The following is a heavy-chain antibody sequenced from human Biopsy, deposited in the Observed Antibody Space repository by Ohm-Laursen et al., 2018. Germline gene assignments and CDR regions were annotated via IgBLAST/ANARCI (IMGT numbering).Heavy chain of an antibody. J-gene: IGHJ4*02. CDR2: IYSSGGT. Sequence: SDTLSLTCTVSGGSIISYYWNWIRQPAGKGLEWIGRIYSSGGTKYNPSLKSRVTMSVDTSKKQFSLKMTSVTAADTAIYYCAHGSGSYYKWDFWGRGILVTVSS. V-gene: IGHV4-4*07. D-gene: IGHD3-10*01. CDR1: GGSIISYY. CDR3: AHGSGSYYKWDF.